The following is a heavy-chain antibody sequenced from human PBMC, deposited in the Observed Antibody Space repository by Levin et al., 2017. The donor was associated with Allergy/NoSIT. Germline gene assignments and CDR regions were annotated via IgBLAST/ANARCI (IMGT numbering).Heavy chain of an antibody. Sequence: PGGSLRLSCAASGFTFSSYGMHWVRQAPGKGLEWVAVISYDGSNKYYADSVKGRFTISRDNSKNTLYLQMNSLRAEDTAVYYCAKDPRPKRVVPAANDAFDIWGQGTMVTVSS. J-gene: IGHJ3*02. CDR1: GFTFSSYG. CDR3: AKDPRPKRVVPAANDAFDI. V-gene: IGHV3-30*18. CDR2: ISYDGSNK. D-gene: IGHD2-2*01.